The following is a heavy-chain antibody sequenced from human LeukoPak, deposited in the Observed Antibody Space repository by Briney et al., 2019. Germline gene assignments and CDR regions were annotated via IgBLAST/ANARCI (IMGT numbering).Heavy chain of an antibody. CDR2: IKQDGSGK. V-gene: IGHV3-7*03. CDR3: ARDGFGTGSN. J-gene: IGHJ4*02. Sequence: PGGSLRLSCAASGPTFSNYWMDWVRQAPGKGLEWVANIKQDGSGKNYVDSVKGRFIISRDNAKNSLYLQMNTLRADDTAVYYCARDGFGTGSNWGQGTLVTVSS. CDR1: GPTFSNYW. D-gene: IGHD3-16*01.